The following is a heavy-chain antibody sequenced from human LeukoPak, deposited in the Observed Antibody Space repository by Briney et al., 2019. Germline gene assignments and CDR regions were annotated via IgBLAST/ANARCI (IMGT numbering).Heavy chain of an antibody. CDR1: GYTLTELS. Sequence: ASVKVSCKVSGYTLTELSMHWVRQAPGQGLEWMGWISAYNGNTNYAQKPQGRVTMTTDTSTSTAYMKLRSLRSDDTAVYYCARETDSLPQVEVVWGQGTLVTVSS. J-gene: IGHJ4*02. D-gene: IGHD1-1*01. V-gene: IGHV1-18*01. CDR2: ISAYNGNT. CDR3: ARETDSLPQVEVV.